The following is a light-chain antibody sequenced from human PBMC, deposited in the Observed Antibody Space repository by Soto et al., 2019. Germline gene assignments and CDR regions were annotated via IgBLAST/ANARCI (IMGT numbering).Light chain of an antibody. CDR1: SGHSTYA. CDR3: QTWGPGFQV. CDR2: LNNNGGH. V-gene: IGLV4-69*01. Sequence: QLVLTQSPSASASLGASVKLTCTLSSGHSTYAIAWHQQQPEKGPRFLMRLNNNGGHTKGDGIPDRFSGSSSGAERYLTISSLQSEDEADYYCQTWGPGFQVFGGGTKVTVL. J-gene: IGLJ2*01.